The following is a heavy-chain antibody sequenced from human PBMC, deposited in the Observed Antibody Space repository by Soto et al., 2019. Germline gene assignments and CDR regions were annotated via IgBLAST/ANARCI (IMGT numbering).Heavy chain of an antibody. CDR2: IKSKTDGGTT. Sequence: EVQLVESGGGLVKPGWSLRLSCAASGFTFSNAWMSWVRQAPGKGLEWVGRIKSKTDGGTTDYAAPVKGRFTISRDDSKNTLYLQMNSLKTEDKAVYYCTKDHGITMIVAYFDYWGQGPLVTVSS. J-gene: IGHJ4*02. D-gene: IGHD3-22*01. CDR3: TKDHGITMIVAYFDY. CDR1: GFTFSNAW. V-gene: IGHV3-15*01.